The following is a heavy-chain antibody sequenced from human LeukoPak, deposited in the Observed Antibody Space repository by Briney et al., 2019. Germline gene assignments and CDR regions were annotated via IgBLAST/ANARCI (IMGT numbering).Heavy chain of an antibody. CDR1: GFTFSNYW. Sequence: GGSLRLSCAASGFTFSNYWMTWVRQAPGKGLEWVANIKQDASQKYYVESVKGRFTISRDNAKNTLYLQMNSLRAEDTAVYYCARVGEVVPAGIDYWGQGTLVTVSS. J-gene: IGHJ4*02. V-gene: IGHV3-7*01. CDR2: IKQDASQK. D-gene: IGHD2-2*01. CDR3: ARVGEVVPAGIDY.